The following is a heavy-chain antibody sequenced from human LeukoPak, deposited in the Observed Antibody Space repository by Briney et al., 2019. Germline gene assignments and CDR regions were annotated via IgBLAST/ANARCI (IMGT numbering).Heavy chain of an antibody. CDR2: IYYSGST. CDR1: GGSISSYY. D-gene: IGHD3-10*01. CDR3: ARDIRSYGIDY. Sequence: SETLSLTCTVSGGSISSYYWSWIRQPPGKGLEWIGYIYYSGSTSYNPSLKSRVTISVDTSKNRFSLKLSSVTAADTAVYYCARDIRSYGIDYWGQGTLVTVSS. V-gene: IGHV4-59*01. J-gene: IGHJ4*02.